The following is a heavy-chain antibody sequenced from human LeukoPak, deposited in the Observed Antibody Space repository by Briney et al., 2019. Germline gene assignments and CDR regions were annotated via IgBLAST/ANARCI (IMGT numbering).Heavy chain of an antibody. CDR1: GGSISSYY. CDR2: IYYSGST. Sequence: SETLSLTCTVSGGSISSYYWSWIRQPPGKGLEWIGYIYYSGSTNYNPSLKSRVTISVDTPKNQFSLKLSSVTAADTAVYYCARDRREWTYYFDYWGQGTLVTVSS. V-gene: IGHV4-59*01. CDR3: ARDRREWTYYFDY. J-gene: IGHJ4*02. D-gene: IGHD3-3*01.